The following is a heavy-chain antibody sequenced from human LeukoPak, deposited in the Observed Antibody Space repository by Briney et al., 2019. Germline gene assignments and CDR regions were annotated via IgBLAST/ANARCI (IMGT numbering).Heavy chain of an antibody. CDR1: GGSISNYY. V-gene: IGHV4-59*01. CDR2: IYYTGST. J-gene: IGHJ3*02. Sequence: SETLSLTCTVSGGSISNYYWAWIRQPPGKGLEWIGYIYYTGSTNYKPSLKSRLTISLHTSRNQFSLNLSSLTAADTAIYYCARVRNYPDAFDIWGQGRMVTVSS. CDR3: ARVRNYPDAFDI. D-gene: IGHD5-24*01.